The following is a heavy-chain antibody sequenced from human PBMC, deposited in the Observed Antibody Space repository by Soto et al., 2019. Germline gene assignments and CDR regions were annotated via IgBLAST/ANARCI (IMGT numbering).Heavy chain of an antibody. CDR2: IGTAGDT. J-gene: IGHJ4*02. CDR1: GFTFSSYD. D-gene: IGHD6-13*01. V-gene: IGHV3-13*01. Sequence: PGGSLRLSCAASGFTFSSYDMHWVRQATGKGLEWVSAIGTAGDTYYPGSVKGRFTISRENAKNSLYLQMNSLRAEDTAVYYCARGVDGSSYLGYFDYWGQGTLVTVSS. CDR3: ARGVDGSSYLGYFDY.